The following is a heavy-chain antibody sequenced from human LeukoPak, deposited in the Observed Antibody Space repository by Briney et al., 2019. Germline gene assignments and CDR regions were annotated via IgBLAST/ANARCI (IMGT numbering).Heavy chain of an antibody. J-gene: IGHJ2*01. CDR2: ISAYSGAT. D-gene: IGHD2-2*01. Sequence: ASVKVSCQASGSTFSDFGISWVRQAPGQGLEWMGWISAYSGATNYAQNLQGRITMTTDAFTSTAYMELRSLTSDDTAVYYCAKDLYEYCSSTTCSFWYFDLWGRGTLVTVS. CDR3: AKDLYEYCSSTTCSFWYFDL. CDR1: GSTFSDFG. V-gene: IGHV1-18*01.